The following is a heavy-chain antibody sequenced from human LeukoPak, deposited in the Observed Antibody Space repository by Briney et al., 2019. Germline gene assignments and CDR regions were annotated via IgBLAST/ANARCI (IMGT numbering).Heavy chain of an antibody. CDR3: ARDFDSRKTAAPGAFDI. V-gene: IGHV3-30-3*01. CDR2: ISYDGSNK. D-gene: IGHD2-2*01. J-gene: IGHJ3*02. Sequence: PGGSLRLSCAASGFTFSSYAMHWVRQAPGKGLEWVAVISYDGSNKYYADSVKGRFTISRDNSKNTLYLQMNSLRAGDTAVYYCARDFDSRKTAAPGAFDIWGQGTMVTVSS. CDR1: GFTFSSYA.